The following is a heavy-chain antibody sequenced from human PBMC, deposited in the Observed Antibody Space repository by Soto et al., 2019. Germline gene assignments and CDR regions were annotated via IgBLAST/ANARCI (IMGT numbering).Heavy chain of an antibody. CDR1: GGSISSGDYY. CDR2: IYYSGST. CDR3: ARLTIFGVVPTYGMDV. Sequence: PSETLSLTCTVSGGSISSGDYYWSWIRQPPGKGLEWIGYIYYSGSTYYNPSLKSRVTISVDTSKNQFSLKLSSVTAADTAVYYCARLTIFGVVPTYGMDVWGQGTTVTVSS. D-gene: IGHD3-3*01. J-gene: IGHJ6*02. V-gene: IGHV4-30-4*01.